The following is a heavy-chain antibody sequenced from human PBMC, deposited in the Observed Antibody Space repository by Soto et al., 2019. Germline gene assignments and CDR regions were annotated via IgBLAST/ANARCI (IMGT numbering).Heavy chain of an antibody. CDR1: GFTFSSYA. J-gene: IGHJ4*02. CDR3: AKDRSRGVVVRAAINY. D-gene: IGHD2-2*01. Sequence: PGGSLRLSCAASGFTFSSYAMSWVRQAPGKGLEWVSAISGSGGSTYYADSVKGRFTISRDNSKNTLYLQMNSLRAEDTAVYYCAKDRSRGVVVRAAINYWGQGTLVTVSS. V-gene: IGHV3-23*01. CDR2: ISGSGGST.